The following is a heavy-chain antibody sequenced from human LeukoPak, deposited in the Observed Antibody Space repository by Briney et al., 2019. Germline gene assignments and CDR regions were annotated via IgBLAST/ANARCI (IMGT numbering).Heavy chain of an antibody. J-gene: IGHJ3*02. CDR1: GYTFTGYY. CDR3: ARDRGCTNGVCYPSDAFDI. V-gene: IGHV1-2*02. CDR2: INPNSGGT. D-gene: IGHD2-8*01. Sequence: ASVKVSCKASGYTFTGYYMHWVRQAPGQGLEWMGWINPNSGGTNYAQKFQGRVTMTRDTSISTAYMELSRLRSDDTAVYYCARDRGCTNGVCYPSDAFDIWGQGTMVTVSS.